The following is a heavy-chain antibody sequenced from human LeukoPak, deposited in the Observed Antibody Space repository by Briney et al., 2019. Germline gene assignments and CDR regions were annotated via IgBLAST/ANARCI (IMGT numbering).Heavy chain of an antibody. J-gene: IGHJ4*02. V-gene: IGHV3-23*01. Sequence: GGSLRLSCAASGFTFSSYAMSWVRQAPGKGLEWVSAITGSGDTTYYTDSVKGRFSISRDNSKNTLYLQMNSLRAEDTAVYYCAKDRESRYGAYDLGDNWGQGTLVTVSS. D-gene: IGHD5-12*01. CDR1: GFTFSSYA. CDR3: AKDRESRYGAYDLGDN. CDR2: ITGSGDTT.